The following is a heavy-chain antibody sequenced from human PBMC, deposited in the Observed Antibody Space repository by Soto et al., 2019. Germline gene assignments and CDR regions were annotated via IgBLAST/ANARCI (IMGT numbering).Heavy chain of an antibody. J-gene: IGHJ5*02. CDR2: SSGYNGNT. Sequence: QVQLVQSGAEVKKPGASVKVSCKASGYTFTSYGISWVRQAPGQGLEWMGWSSGYNGNTNYAQKLQGRVTMTTDTSTRTAYMELMSLRSDATAVYYCARDKGASCGGDCYSTWFDPWGQGTLVTVYS. CDR3: ARDKGASCGGDCYSTWFDP. CDR1: GYTFTSYG. V-gene: IGHV1-18*01. D-gene: IGHD2-21*02.